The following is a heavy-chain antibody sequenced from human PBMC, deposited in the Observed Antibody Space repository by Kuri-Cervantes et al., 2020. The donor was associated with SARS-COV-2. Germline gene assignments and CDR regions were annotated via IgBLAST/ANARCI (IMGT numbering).Heavy chain of an antibody. D-gene: IGHD2-21*02. J-gene: IGHJ6*02. Sequence: ASVKVSCKTSGYTFTSYGISWVRQAPGQGLEWMGWISIKQGDTNYAQKFQGRVTMTTDTSTSTAYMELRSLRSDDAAVYYCARVCGGDCADNYYYYYYGMDVWGQGTTVTVSS. CDR1: GYTFTSYG. V-gene: IGHV1-18*04. CDR3: ARVCGGDCADNYYYYYYGMDV. CDR2: ISIKQGDT.